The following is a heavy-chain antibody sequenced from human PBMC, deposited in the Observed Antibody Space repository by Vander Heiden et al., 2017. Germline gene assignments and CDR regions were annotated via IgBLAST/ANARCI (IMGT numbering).Heavy chain of an antibody. CDR3: ARQGTGSGGWSYFDY. CDR2: IYPSDSDT. Sequence: EVQLVQSGAEVKKPGESLKISCKTSGYTFSTYWIGWVRQMPGKGLEWMGIIYPSDSDTKYSPSFQGQVTIPADKSISTAYLQWSSLKASDTAMYYCARQGTGSGGWSYFDYWGQGTLVTVSS. V-gene: IGHV5-51*01. J-gene: IGHJ4*02. D-gene: IGHD2-15*01. CDR1: GYTFSTYW.